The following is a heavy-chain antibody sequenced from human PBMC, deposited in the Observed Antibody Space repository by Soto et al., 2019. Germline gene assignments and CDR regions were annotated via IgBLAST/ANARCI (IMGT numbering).Heavy chain of an antibody. J-gene: IGHJ4*02. D-gene: IGHD2-2*01. CDR1: GFTFSSYA. CDR2: ISGSGGST. V-gene: IGHV3-23*01. CDR3: VLVPAARQVH. Sequence: VGSLRLSCSASGFTFSSYAMSWVRPAPGKGLEWVSAISGSGGSTYYADSVKGRFTISRDNSKNTLYLQMNSLRAEDTAVYSCVLVPAARQVHWGQGALVTVSS.